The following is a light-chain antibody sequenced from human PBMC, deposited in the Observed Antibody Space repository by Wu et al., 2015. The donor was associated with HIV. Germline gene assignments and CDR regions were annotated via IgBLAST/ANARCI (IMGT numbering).Light chain of an antibody. CDR1: QSVASQ. CDR2: DAS. CDR3: QQYNNWPQYT. J-gene: IGKJ2*01. Sequence: VVMTQSPATLSLFPGERATLSCRASQSVASQLAWYQQKPGQSPRLLIYDASTRATGVPDRFSGSGSGTEFTLIISSMQSEDFALYYCQQYNNWPQYTFGPGTKLEI. V-gene: IGKV3-15*01.